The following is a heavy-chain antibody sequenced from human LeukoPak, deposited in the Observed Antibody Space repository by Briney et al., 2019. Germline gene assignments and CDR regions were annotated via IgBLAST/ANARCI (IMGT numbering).Heavy chain of an antibody. V-gene: IGHV4-31*03. D-gene: IGHD6-19*01. CDR1: GGSISSGGYY. CDR2: IYYSGST. Sequence: SETLSLTCTVSGGSISSGGYYWSWIRQHPGKGPEWIGYIYYSGSTYYNPSLKSRVTISVDTSKNQFSLKLSSVTAADTAVYYCARARALQQWLGGYFDYWGQGTLVTVSS. CDR3: ARARALQQWLGGYFDY. J-gene: IGHJ4*02.